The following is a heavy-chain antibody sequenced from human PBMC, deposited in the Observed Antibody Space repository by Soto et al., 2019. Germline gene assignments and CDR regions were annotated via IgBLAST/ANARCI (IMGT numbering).Heavy chain of an antibody. V-gene: IGHV1-46*01. D-gene: IGHD2-21*02. Sequence: QVQLVQSGAEVKKPGASVKVSCKASGDTFTDYYIHWVREAPGQGLEWMGTVNPSGGHTTYAQHFLGRMTMTRDTSTSTLYMELTSLTSEDTAVYYCARGGHVVVVTAALDYWGQGTLVTVSS. CDR3: ARGGHVVVVTAALDY. J-gene: IGHJ4*02. CDR2: VNPSGGHT. CDR1: GDTFTDYY.